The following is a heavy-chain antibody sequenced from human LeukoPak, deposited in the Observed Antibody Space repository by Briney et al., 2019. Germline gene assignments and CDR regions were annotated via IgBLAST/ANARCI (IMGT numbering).Heavy chain of an antibody. J-gene: IGHJ4*02. CDR3: ARVEDIVAPFDY. D-gene: IGHD2-15*01. CDR2: INPNRGGT. CDR1: GYTFTGYY. V-gene: IGHV1-2*02. Sequence: ASVKVSCKASGYTFTGYYMHWVRQAPGQGLEWMGWINPNRGGTKYAQTFQGRVTMTWDTSISTASMELSRLRSDDTAVYYCARVEDIVAPFDYWGQGTLVTVSS.